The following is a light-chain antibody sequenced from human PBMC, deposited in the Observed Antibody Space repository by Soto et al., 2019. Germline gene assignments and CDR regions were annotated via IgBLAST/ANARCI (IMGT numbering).Light chain of an antibody. CDR2: GAS. CDR1: QSIDRY. Sequence: EIVMTQSPATLSVSPVERATLSFRASQSIDRYLAWYQQKPGQAPRLLIYGASNRATGIPDRFSGSGSGTDFTLTISRLEPEDFAVYYCQQYGSSGTFGQGTKVDIK. V-gene: IGKV3-20*01. J-gene: IGKJ1*01. CDR3: QQYGSSGT.